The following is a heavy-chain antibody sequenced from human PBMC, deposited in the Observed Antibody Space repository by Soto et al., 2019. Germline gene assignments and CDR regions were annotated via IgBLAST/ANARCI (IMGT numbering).Heavy chain of an antibody. J-gene: IGHJ4*02. Sequence: GGSLRLSCIPSGFTFGDYGLSWFRQAPGKGLEWVGFIRSKAYGGTAEYAASVKGRFTISRDDSTSIAYLQMNSLKTEDTAVYYCTREPVDYWGQGTLVTVSS. CDR1: GFTFGDYG. V-gene: IGHV3-49*03. CDR2: IRSKAYGGTA. CDR3: TREPVDY.